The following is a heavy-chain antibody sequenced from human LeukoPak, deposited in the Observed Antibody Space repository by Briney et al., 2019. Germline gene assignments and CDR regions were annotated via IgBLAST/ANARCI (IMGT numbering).Heavy chain of an antibody. D-gene: IGHD3-22*01. Sequence: GCLRLSCAASGFTFSSYLMSWVRQAPGKALEWVANIKKDGSEKDYVDSVKGRFTISRDNGKNSLYLQMNSLCAEDTAVYYCARQDSPYSYDSSGYPDYWGQGTLVTVSS. V-gene: IGHV3-7*01. CDR2: IKKDGSEK. J-gene: IGHJ4*02. CDR3: ARQDSPYSYDSSGYPDY. CDR1: GFTFSSYL.